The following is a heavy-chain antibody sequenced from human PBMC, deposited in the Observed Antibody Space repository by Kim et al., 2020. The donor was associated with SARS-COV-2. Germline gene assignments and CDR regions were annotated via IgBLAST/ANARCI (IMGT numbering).Heavy chain of an antibody. CDR1: GFTFSSYW. Sequence: GGSLRLSCAASGFTFSSYWMHWVRQAPGKGLVWVSRINSDGSSTNYADSGKGRFTVSRDNAKDTLYLQMDSLRAEDSAVYYCARVFRVTFYSGMDVWGQGTTVTVSS. D-gene: IGHD3-10*01. V-gene: IGHV3-74*01. CDR2: INSDGSST. CDR3: ARVFRVTFYSGMDV. J-gene: IGHJ6*02.